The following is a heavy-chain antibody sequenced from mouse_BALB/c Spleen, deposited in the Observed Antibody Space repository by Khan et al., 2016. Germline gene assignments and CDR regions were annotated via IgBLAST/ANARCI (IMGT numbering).Heavy chain of an antibody. CDR3: ARIKKIVATYFDY. D-gene: IGHD1-1*01. V-gene: IGHV1S81*02. CDR2: TNPTNGRT. J-gene: IGHJ2*01. Sequence: QVQLKQSGAELVKAGASVKMSCKASGYTFTSYWMHWVKQRLGQGLEWFAETNPTNGRTYYNEKFKSKATLTVDNSSSTAYMLLSGPTFEDAAVYYCARIKKIVATYFDYWGQGTTLTVSS. CDR1: GYTFTSYW.